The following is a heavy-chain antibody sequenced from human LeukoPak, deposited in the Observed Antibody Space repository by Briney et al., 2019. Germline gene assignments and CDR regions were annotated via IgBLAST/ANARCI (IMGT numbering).Heavy chain of an antibody. Sequence: GGSLRLSCAASGFIFSSYSMNWVRQAPGKGPEWVSFISSSSSYIYYADSVKGRFTISRDNAKNSLYLQMNSLRAEDTAVYYCARDHIVAHPDAFDIWGQGTMVTVSS. CDR3: ARDHIVAHPDAFDI. CDR2: ISSSSSYI. V-gene: IGHV3-21*01. J-gene: IGHJ3*02. CDR1: GFIFSSYS. D-gene: IGHD5-12*01.